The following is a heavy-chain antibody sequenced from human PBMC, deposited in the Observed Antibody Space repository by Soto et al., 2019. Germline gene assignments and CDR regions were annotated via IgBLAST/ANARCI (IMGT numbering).Heavy chain of an antibody. CDR2: IYYSGST. Sequence: QVQLQESGPGLVKPSETLSLTCTVSGGSISSYYWSWIRQPPGKGLEWIGYIYYSGSTNYNPSLRSRVTISVDTSKSQLSLKLSSGTAADTAVYYCARQQWLVLNAFDIWGQGTMVTVSS. J-gene: IGHJ3*02. D-gene: IGHD6-19*01. CDR1: GGSISSYY. V-gene: IGHV4-59*01. CDR3: ARQQWLVLNAFDI.